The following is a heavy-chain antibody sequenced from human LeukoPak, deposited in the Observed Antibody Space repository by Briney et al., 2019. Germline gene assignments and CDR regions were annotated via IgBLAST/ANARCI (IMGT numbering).Heavy chain of an antibody. Sequence: SVKVSCKASGGTFSSYAISWVRQAPGQGLEWMGRIIPILGIANYAQKFQGRVTITADKSTSTAYMELSSLRSEDTAVYYCAREPAYSGSYWDYYGMDVWGQGTTVTVSS. CDR1: GGTFSSYA. J-gene: IGHJ6*02. D-gene: IGHD1-26*01. CDR3: AREPAYSGSYWDYYGMDV. V-gene: IGHV1-69*04. CDR2: IIPILGIA.